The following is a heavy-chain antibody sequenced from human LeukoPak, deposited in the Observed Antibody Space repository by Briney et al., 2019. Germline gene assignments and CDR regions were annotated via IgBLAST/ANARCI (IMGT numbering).Heavy chain of an antibody. J-gene: IGHJ4*02. CDR1: GGSFSSYF. Sequence: SETLSLTCAVYGGSFSSYFWSWIRQPPGKGLEWIGVIDHSGSTIYNPSLKGRVSISVDTSKNQFSLKLSSVTAADTAVYYCARVGSEQWLVYFDYWGQGTLVTVSS. V-gene: IGHV4-34*01. CDR3: ARVGSEQWLVYFDY. CDR2: IDHSGST. D-gene: IGHD6-19*01.